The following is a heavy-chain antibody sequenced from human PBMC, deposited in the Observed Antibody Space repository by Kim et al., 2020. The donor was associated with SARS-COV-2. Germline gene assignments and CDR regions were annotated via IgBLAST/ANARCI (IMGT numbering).Heavy chain of an antibody. CDR1: GFTFNTHA. V-gene: IGHV3-23*01. CDR3: VKSGGSVWGGYQPYTMDV. J-gene: IGHJ6*02. D-gene: IGHD3-16*01. CDR2: LSGSGSRT. Sequence: GGSLRLSCTASGFTFNTHAMTWVRQAPGKGLEWVSTLSGSGSRTYYADFVKGRCTISRDNSKNTLYVQMNSLRAEDTAVYYCVKSGGSVWGGYQPYTMDVWGQGTTVTVSS.